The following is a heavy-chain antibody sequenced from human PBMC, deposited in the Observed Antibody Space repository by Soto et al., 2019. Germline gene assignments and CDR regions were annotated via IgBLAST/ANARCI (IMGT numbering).Heavy chain of an antibody. V-gene: IGHV4-30-4*01. Sequence: SETLSLTCTVSGGSISSGDYYWSWIRQPPGKVLEWIGYIYYSGSTYYNPSLKSRVTISVDTSKNQFSLKVSSVTSADTAVYYCARVGLLYFDPDAFDIWGQLTMVTVS. D-gene: IGHD3-9*01. CDR1: GGSISSGDYY. CDR2: IYYSGST. CDR3: ARVGLLYFDPDAFDI. J-gene: IGHJ3*02.